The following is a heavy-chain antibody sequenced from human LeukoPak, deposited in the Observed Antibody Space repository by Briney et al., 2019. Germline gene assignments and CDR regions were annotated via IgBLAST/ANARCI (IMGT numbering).Heavy chain of an antibody. CDR1: GYTFTGYF. D-gene: IGHD3-16*01. V-gene: IGHV1-18*04. J-gene: IGHJ5*02. Sequence: GASVRVSCKASGYTFTGYFMHWVRQAPGQGLEWMGWISAYNGNTNYAQKLQGRVTMTTDTSTSTAYMELRSLRSDDTAVYYCARASPQLGHWFDPWGQGTLVTVSS. CDR2: ISAYNGNT. CDR3: ARASPQLGHWFDP.